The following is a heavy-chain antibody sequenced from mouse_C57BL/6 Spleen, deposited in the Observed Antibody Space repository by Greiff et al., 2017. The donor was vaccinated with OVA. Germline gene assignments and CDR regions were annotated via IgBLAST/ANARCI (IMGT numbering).Heavy chain of an antibody. J-gene: IGHJ4*01. D-gene: IGHD3-2*02. Sequence: VQLQQSGPELVKPGASVKISCKASGYSFTDYNMNWVKQSNGKSLEWIGVIDPNYGTTSYNQKFKGKATLTVDQSSSTAYMQLNSLTSEDSAVYYCARSQLRLNYYAMDYWGQGSSVTVSS. V-gene: IGHV1-39*01. CDR1: GYSFTDYN. CDR2: IDPNYGTT. CDR3: ARSQLRLNYYAMDY.